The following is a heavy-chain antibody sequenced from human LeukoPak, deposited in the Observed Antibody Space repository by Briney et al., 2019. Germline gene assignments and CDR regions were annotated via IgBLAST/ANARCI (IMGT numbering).Heavy chain of an antibody. D-gene: IGHD5-18*01. CDR3: TKGTIWLPFDY. V-gene: IGHV3-23*01. CDR1: GFTFSNYA. Sequence: GGSLRLSCAASGFTFSNYAMSWARQAPGKGLEWVSAISGSGGSTYYADSVKGRFTISRDNSKNTLYMQMNSMRAEDTAVYYCTKGTIWLPFDYWGQGTLVTVSS. CDR2: ISGSGGST. J-gene: IGHJ4*02.